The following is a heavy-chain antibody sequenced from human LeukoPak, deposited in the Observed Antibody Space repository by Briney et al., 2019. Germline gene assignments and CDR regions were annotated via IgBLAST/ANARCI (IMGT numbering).Heavy chain of an antibody. V-gene: IGHV4-38-2*02. J-gene: IGHJ4*02. CDR1: GYSISSGYY. D-gene: IGHD6-13*01. CDR3: AREAPPGHSSSWYN. CDR2: IYHSGST. Sequence: SETLSLTCTVSGYSISSGYYWGWIRQPPGKGLEWIGSIYHSGSTYYNPSLKSRVTISVDTSKNQFSLKLSSVTAADTAVYYCAREAPPGHSSSWYNWGQGTLVTVSS.